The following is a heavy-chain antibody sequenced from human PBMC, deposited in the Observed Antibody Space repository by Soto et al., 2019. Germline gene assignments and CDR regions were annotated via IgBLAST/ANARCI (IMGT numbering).Heavy chain of an antibody. CDR1: GFTISTYA. Sequence: EVQLLESGGGLVQPGGSLRLSCAASGFTISTYAMTWVRQAPGKGLECVSGVTGSGGQIHYADSVKGRFTISKDNSKNTRYLQMRSLREEDTALYYCAKDAVYKDGLWLMDSWCQGTLVTVSS. D-gene: IGHD2-21*01. V-gene: IGHV3-23*01. J-gene: IGHJ5*02. CDR2: VTGSGGQI. CDR3: AKDAVYKDGLWLMDS.